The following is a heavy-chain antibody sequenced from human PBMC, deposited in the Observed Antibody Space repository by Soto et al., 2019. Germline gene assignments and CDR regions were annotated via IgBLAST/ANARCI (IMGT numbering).Heavy chain of an antibody. J-gene: IGHJ3*02. CDR3: AREGGDTRGHDAFDI. CDR1: GFTFSSYA. D-gene: IGHD3-22*01. CDR2: ISYDARNK. Sequence: QVQLVESGGGVVQPGRSLRLSCAASGFTFSSYAMHWVRQAPGKGLEWVAVISYDARNKWYADSVQGRFTISRDNSTNTLYVQMNSLRTEDTAVYYCAREGGDTRGHDAFDIWGQGTMVTVSS. V-gene: IGHV3-30*04.